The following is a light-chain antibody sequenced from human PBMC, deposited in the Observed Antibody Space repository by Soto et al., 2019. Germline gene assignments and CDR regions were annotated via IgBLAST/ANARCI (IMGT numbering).Light chain of an antibody. CDR3: QHYGSSPQS. CDR2: GAS. J-gene: IGKJ1*01. Sequence: EIVLTQSPGALSLSPGERATLSCRASQSVSGSYLAWYQQKPGQAPRLLIYGASSRATGIPDRFSGSGSGTDFTLTISRLEPEDFVVYYCQHYGSSPQSFXQGTKVDIK. V-gene: IGKV3-20*01. CDR1: QSVSGSY.